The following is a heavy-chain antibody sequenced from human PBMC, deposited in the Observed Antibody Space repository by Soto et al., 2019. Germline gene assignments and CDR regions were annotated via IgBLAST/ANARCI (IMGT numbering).Heavy chain of an antibody. CDR1: GFIFRSYW. CDR3: ARDGVAAGLYFDN. V-gene: IGHV3-7*01. D-gene: IGHD2-15*01. J-gene: IGHJ4*02. CDR2: INQDGSEK. Sequence: GGSLRLSCAAPGFIFRSYWMSWVRQAPGKGLEWVANINQDGSEKYYVDSVRGRFIISRDNAENSLYLQMNSLRAEDTAVYYCARDGVAAGLYFDNWGQGTLVTVSS.